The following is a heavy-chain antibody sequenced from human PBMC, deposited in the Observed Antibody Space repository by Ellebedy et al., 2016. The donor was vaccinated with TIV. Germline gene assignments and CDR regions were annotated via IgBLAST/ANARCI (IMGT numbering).Heavy chain of an antibody. CDR1: GFTFSSYS. CDR3: ARQSQKMATIPGDLGY. J-gene: IGHJ4*02. D-gene: IGHD5-24*01. Sequence: PGGSLRLSCAASGFTFSSYSMNWVRQAPGKALEWVSSISSSSSYIYYADSVKGRFTISRDNAKNSLYLQMNSLRAEDTALYYCARQSQKMATIPGDLGYWGQGTLVTVSS. V-gene: IGHV3-21*01. CDR2: ISSSSSYI.